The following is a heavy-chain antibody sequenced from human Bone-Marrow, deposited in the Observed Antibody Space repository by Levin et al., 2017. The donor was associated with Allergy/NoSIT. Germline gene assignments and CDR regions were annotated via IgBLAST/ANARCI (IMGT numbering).Heavy chain of an antibody. J-gene: IGHJ4*02. CDR1: GGSISSGGYH. V-gene: IGHV4-31*03. CDR3: AREDGATVEA. Sequence: KPSETLSLTCTVSGGSISSGGYHWSWIRQHAGKGLEWIGYIYYSGSTYYNPSLKSRAMISLDTSKNHFSLKVTSATAADAAVYYRAREDGATVEAWGQGTLVTVSS. CDR2: IYYSGST. D-gene: IGHD5-24*01.